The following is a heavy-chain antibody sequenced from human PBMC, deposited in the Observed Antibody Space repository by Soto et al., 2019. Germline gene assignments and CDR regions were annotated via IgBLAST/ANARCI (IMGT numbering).Heavy chain of an antibody. CDR1: GFTFSSYG. J-gene: IGHJ6*02. CDR2: IWYDGSNK. Sequence: PGGSLRLSCAASGFTFSSYGMHWVRQAPGKGLEWVAVIWYDGSNKYYADSVKGRFTISRDNSKNTLYLQMNSLRAEDTAVYYCARDLSPAANIIIGAYYYGMDVWGQGTTVTVSS. V-gene: IGHV3-33*01. D-gene: IGHD2-2*01. CDR3: ARDLSPAANIIIGAYYYGMDV.